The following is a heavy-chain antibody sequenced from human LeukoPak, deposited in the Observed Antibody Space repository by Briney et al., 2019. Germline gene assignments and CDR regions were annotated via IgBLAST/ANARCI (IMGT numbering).Heavy chain of an antibody. CDR2: IIPVFGTA. Sequence: ASVKVSCKASGGTFSSYAISWVRQAPGQGLEWMGGIIPVFGTANYAQKFQGRVTITADKSTSTAYMELSSLRSEDTAVYYCARVDILTGYYFFDSWGQGTLVTVSS. D-gene: IGHD3-9*01. J-gene: IGHJ4*02. CDR3: ARVDILTGYYFFDS. CDR1: GGTFSSYA. V-gene: IGHV1-69*06.